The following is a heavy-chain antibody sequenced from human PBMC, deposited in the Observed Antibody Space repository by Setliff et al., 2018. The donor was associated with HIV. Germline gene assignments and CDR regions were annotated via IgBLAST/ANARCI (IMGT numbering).Heavy chain of an antibody. V-gene: IGHV3-53*05. D-gene: IGHD6-13*01. CDR1: GGSFSGSY. Sequence: ETLSLTCAVHGGSFSGSYWSWIRQPPGKGLEWVSTIYSDGSTYHRDSVKGRFTLSRDNSKNTLYLQMDSLRPEDTGFYYCAKDPFTSSWYGFDYWGQGALVTVSS. CDR3: AKDPFTSSWYGFDY. CDR2: IYSDGST. J-gene: IGHJ4*02.